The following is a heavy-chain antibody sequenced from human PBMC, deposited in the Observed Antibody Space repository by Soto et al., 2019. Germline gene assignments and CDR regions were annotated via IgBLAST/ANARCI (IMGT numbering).Heavy chain of an antibody. J-gene: IGHJ4*02. V-gene: IGHV3-21*01. D-gene: IGHD6-19*01. Sequence: PGGSLRLSCAGSGFTFRSYALHWVRQTPGKGLEWVSFISNSRTNIYYADSVKGRFTISRDNAKNSLYLQMNSLRAEDTAVYYCARATYEFAVAGTVRFDYWGQGTLVTVSS. CDR3: ARATYEFAVAGTVRFDY. CDR1: GFTFRSYA. CDR2: ISNSRTNI.